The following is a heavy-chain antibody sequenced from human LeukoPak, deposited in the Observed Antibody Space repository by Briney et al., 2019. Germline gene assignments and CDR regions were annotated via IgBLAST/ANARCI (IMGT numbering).Heavy chain of an antibody. Sequence: GGSLRLSCAASGFTFSSYWMHWVRQAPGKGLVWVSRINSDGSSTSYADSVKGRFTISRENAKNSLYLQMNSLRAGDTAVYYCARADPYYYYMDVWGQGTLVTVSS. CDR2: INSDGSST. CDR1: GFTFSSYW. V-gene: IGHV3-74*01. CDR3: ARADPYYYYMDV. J-gene: IGHJ6*03.